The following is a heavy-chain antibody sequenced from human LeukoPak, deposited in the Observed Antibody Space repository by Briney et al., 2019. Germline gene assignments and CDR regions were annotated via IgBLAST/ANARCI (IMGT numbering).Heavy chain of an antibody. V-gene: IGHV4-61*08. D-gene: IGHD5-24*01. CDR2: IYYSGST. CDR1: GGSISSGGYY. CDR3: ARGGPNGSFDY. J-gene: IGHJ4*02. Sequence: SQTLSLTCTVSGGSISSGGYYWSWIRQPPGKGLEWIGYIYYSGSTNYNPSLKSRVTISVDTSKNQFSLKLSSVTAADTAVYYCARGGPNGSFDYWGQGTLVTVSS.